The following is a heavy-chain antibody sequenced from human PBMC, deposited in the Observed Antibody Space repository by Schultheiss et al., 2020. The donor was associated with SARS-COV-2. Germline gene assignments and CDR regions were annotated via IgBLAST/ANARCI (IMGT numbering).Heavy chain of an antibody. CDR3: ARAYNWNDVMDV. V-gene: IGHV3-30-3*01. CDR1: GFTFSSYA. D-gene: IGHD1-20*01. CDR2: ISYDGSNK. J-gene: IGHJ6*02. Sequence: GGSLRLSCAASGFTFSSYAMHWVRQAPGKGLEWVAVISYDGSNKYYADSVKGRFTISRDNSKNTLYLQMNSLRAEDTAVYYCARAYNWNDVMDVWGQGTTVTVSS.